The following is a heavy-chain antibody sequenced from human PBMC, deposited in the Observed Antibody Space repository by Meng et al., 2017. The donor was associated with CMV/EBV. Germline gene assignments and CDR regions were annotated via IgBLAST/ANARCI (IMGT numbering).Heavy chain of an antibody. Sequence: LSCAASGFTFSNYAMSWVRQAPGKGLERVSTISGSAGTTYYADSVKGRFSISRDNAKNHLYLQMNSLRAEDTAVYYCTREGYSGSLDYWGQGTLVTVSS. CDR3: TREGYSGSLDY. CDR1: GFTFSNYA. CDR2: ISGSAGTT. D-gene: IGHD1-26*01. V-gene: IGHV3-23*01. J-gene: IGHJ4*02.